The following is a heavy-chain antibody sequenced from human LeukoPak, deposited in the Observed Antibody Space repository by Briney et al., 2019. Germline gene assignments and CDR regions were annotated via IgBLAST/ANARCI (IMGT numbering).Heavy chain of an antibody. J-gene: IGHJ3*02. D-gene: IGHD1-26*01. V-gene: IGHV4-39*07. CDR1: GGSISSSSYY. CDR2: IYYSGST. CDR3: ARAGAWGLLERTHAFDI. Sequence: PSETLSLTCTVSGGSISSSSYYWGWIRQPPGKGLEWIGSIYYSGSTYYNPSLKSRVTISVDTSKNQFSLKLSSVTAADTAVYYCARAGAWGLLERTHAFDIWGQGTMVTVSS.